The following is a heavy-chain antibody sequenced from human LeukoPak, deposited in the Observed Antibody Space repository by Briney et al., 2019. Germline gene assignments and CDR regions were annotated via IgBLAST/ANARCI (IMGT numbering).Heavy chain of an antibody. Sequence: GASVKVSCKASGYTFTGYYMHWVRQAPGQGLEWMGWINPNSGGTNYAQKFQGRVTMTRDTSTSTAYMELRSLRSDDPAVYYCARVVGYCSSTSCYDYYYYMDVWGKGTTVTVSS. CDR3: ARVVGYCSSTSCYDYYYYMDV. D-gene: IGHD2-2*03. J-gene: IGHJ6*03. CDR2: INPNSGGT. CDR1: GYTFTGYY. V-gene: IGHV1-2*02.